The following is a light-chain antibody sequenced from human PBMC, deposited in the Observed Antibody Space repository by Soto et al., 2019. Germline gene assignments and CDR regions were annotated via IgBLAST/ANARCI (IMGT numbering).Light chain of an antibody. V-gene: IGKV3-20*01. CDR2: GAS. CDR1: QTVRANY. CDR3: QQYGISPLT. Sequence: EIVLTQSPGTLSLSPGDRATLSCRASQTVRANYLAWYQQKPGQAPRLVIYGASTRATGIPARFSGSGSGTDFTLTISRLEPEDFAVYYCQQYGISPLTFGQGTKVDIK. J-gene: IGKJ1*01.